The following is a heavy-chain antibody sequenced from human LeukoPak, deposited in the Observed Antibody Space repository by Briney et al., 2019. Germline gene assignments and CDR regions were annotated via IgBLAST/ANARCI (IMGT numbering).Heavy chain of an antibody. CDR2: MYHSGNI. CDR1: GGSISSGGYY. V-gene: IGHV4-30-2*01. CDR3: AKGAETGFDI. J-gene: IGHJ3*02. D-gene: IGHD3-9*01. Sequence: SETLSLTCTVSGGSISSGGYYWSWIRQPPGKGLEWIGYMYHSGNIYYNPSLKSRVTISVDRSKNQFSLKLSPVIAADTAVYYCAKGAETGFDIWGQGSLVTVSS.